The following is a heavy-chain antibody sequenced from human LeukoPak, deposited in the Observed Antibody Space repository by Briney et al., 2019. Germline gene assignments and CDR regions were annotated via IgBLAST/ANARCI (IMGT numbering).Heavy chain of an antibody. Sequence: SETLSLTCTVSGGSIRSSSYYWGWIRQPPGKGLEWIGRIYTSGSTNYNPSLRSRVTLSVDTSNNQFSLKLDSVTAADTAVYYCARAAMEDYFDTSAYFDYWGQGTLVTVSS. CDR1: GGSIRSSSYY. CDR2: IYTSGST. V-gene: IGHV4-39*07. J-gene: IGHJ4*02. D-gene: IGHD3-22*01. CDR3: ARAAMEDYFDTSAYFDY.